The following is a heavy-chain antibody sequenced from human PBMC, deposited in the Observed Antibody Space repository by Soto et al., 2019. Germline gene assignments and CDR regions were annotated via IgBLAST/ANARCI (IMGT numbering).Heavy chain of an antibody. CDR3: ATVGIAVARNAFDI. Sequence: GASVKVSCKVSGYTLTELSMHWVRQAPGKGLEWMGGFDPEDGETIYAQKFQGRVTMTEDTSTDTAYMELSSLRSEDTAVYYRATVGIAVARNAFDIWGQGTMVTVSS. CDR1: GYTLTELS. CDR2: FDPEDGET. J-gene: IGHJ3*02. V-gene: IGHV1-24*01. D-gene: IGHD6-19*01.